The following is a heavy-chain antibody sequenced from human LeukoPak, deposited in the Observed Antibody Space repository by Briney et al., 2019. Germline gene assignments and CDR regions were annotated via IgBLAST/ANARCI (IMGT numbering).Heavy chain of an antibody. CDR1: GSTVSSNY. D-gene: IGHD6-19*01. Sequence: GGSLRLSCAASGSTVSSNYMSWVRQAPGRGLEWVSVIYSDGTTYYADSVKGRFTISRDNSKNTLYLQMNSLRAEDTAVYHCARDAAQTIAVSGTDYWGQGTLVTVSS. CDR3: ARDAAQTIAVSGTDY. V-gene: IGHV3-53*01. J-gene: IGHJ4*02. CDR2: IYSDGTT.